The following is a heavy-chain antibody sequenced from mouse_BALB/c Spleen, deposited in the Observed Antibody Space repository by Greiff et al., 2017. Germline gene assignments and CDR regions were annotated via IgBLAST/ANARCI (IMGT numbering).Heavy chain of an antibody. D-gene: IGHD2-3*01. J-gene: IGHJ4*01. Sequence: VKLQESGAELVRPGSSVKISCKASGYAFSSYWMNWVKQRPGQGLEWIGQIYPGDGDTNYNGKFKGKATLTADKSSSTAYMQLSSLTSEDSAVYFCARIDDGYPYYAMDYWGQGTSVTVSS. CDR2: IYPGDGDT. V-gene: IGHV1-80*01. CDR1: GYAFSSYW. CDR3: ARIDDGYPYYAMDY.